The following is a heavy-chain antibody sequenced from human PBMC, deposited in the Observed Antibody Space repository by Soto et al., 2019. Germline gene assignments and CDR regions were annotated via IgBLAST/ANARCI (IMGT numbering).Heavy chain of an antibody. CDR1: GFTFSRYS. Sequence: RGSLRLSCAASGFTFSRYSMNWFRQAPGKGLEWVSSISSSSSYIYYADSVKGRFTISRDNAKNSLYLQMNSLRAEDTAVYYCARSGEVVPLDYWSQGTLVTVSS. CDR2: ISSSSSYI. D-gene: IGHD3-22*01. J-gene: IGHJ4*02. CDR3: ARSGEVVPLDY. V-gene: IGHV3-21*01.